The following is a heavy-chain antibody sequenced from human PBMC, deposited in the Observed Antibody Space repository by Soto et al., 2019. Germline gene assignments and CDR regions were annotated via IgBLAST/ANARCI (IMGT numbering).Heavy chain of an antibody. Sequence: ASVKVSCKASGYTFTSYDIHWLRQASGQGLEWMGSINPYSGNTAFAPKFQDRIAMTRDTSITTAYMELNSLSSGDTAVYFCSSLSSMDVWGQGTTVTVSS. CDR2: INPYSGNT. CDR1: GYTFTSYD. V-gene: IGHV1-8*01. J-gene: IGHJ6*02. CDR3: SSLSSMDV. D-gene: IGHD6-6*01.